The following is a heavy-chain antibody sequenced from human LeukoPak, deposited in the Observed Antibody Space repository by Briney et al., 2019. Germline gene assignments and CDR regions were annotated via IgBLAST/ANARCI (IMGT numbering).Heavy chain of an antibody. Sequence: SETLSLTCTVSGGSISSYYWSWIRQPPGKGLEWIGYIYYSGSTNYNPSLKSRVTISVDTSKNQFSLKLSSVTAADTAVYYCARGEWELIFDYWGQGTLVTVSS. CDR1: GGSISSYY. CDR3: ARGEWELIFDY. J-gene: IGHJ4*02. CDR2: IYYSGST. V-gene: IGHV4-59*01. D-gene: IGHD1-26*01.